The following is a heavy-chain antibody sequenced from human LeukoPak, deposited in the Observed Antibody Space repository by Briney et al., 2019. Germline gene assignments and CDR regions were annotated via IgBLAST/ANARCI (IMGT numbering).Heavy chain of an antibody. V-gene: IGHV1-69*01. J-gene: IGHJ4*02. D-gene: IGHD6-13*01. CDR2: IIPISGTA. Sequence: ASVKVSCKASGGTFSSYAISWVRQAPGQGLEWMGGIIPISGTANYAQKFQGRVTITADESTSTAYMELSSLRSEDTAVYYCARANPYSSSPDYWGQGTLVTVSS. CDR3: ARANPYSSSPDY. CDR1: GGTFSSYA.